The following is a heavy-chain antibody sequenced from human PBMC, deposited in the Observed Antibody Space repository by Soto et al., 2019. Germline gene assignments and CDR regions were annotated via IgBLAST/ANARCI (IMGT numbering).Heavy chain of an antibody. J-gene: IGHJ4*02. Sequence: QVQLVQSGAEVKKPGASVKVSCRASGYAFGVYYIHWVRQAPGQGLESMGWINPSSGGTNYAQKFQDSVTMTRDTSNTTAYVELSRMRADDTAEYYCASSISIAGRRDYWGQGTLVTVSS. CDR3: ASSISIAGRRDY. D-gene: IGHD6-6*01. CDR2: INPSSGGT. V-gene: IGHV1-2*02. CDR1: GYAFGVYY.